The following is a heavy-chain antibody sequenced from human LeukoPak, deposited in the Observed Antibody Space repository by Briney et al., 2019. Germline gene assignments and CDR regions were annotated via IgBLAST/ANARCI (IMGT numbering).Heavy chain of an antibody. V-gene: IGHV4-4*02. CDR2: IHHSGST. Sequence: PSETLSLTCAVSGGSISSSNWWSWVRQPPGKGLEWIGEIHHSGSTNYNPSLKSRVTISVDKSKNQFSLKLSSVTAADTAVYYCARVTMVRGVISSLIDYWGQGTLVTVSS. CDR1: GGSISSSNW. J-gene: IGHJ4*02. D-gene: IGHD3-10*01. CDR3: ARVTMVRGVISSLIDY.